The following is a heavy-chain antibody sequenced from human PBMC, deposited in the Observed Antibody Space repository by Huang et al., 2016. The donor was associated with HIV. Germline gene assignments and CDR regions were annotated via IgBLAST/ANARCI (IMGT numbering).Heavy chain of an antibody. Sequence: QVQLVQSGSELTITGTSVKVSCKASGYSFTRYLINWVRQAPGQGLEWMGWSKTRSRNSRYAQSLTGRFDCSLDIAVSTAYLQNNNLKSEDTATYYCARVLIVGAANPLDVWCQGTLVPVS. D-gene: IGHD1-26*01. CDR3: ARVLIVGAANPLDV. CDR2: SKTRSRNS. V-gene: IGHV7-4-1*02. J-gene: IGHJ4*02. CDR1: GYSFTRYL.